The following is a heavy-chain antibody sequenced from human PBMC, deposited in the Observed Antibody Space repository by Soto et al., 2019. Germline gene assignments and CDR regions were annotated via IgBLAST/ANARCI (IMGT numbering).Heavy chain of an antibody. Sequence: SVKVSCKASGGTFSSYAISWVRQAPGQGLEWMGGIIPIFGTANYAQKFQGRVTITADESTSTAYMELSSLRSEDTAVYYSAIDRLVAGTGEGYYYYGMDVWGQGTTGTGSS. CDR3: AIDRLVAGTGEGYYYYGMDV. CDR1: GGTFSSYA. J-gene: IGHJ6*02. CDR2: IIPIFGTA. V-gene: IGHV1-69*13. D-gene: IGHD6-19*01.